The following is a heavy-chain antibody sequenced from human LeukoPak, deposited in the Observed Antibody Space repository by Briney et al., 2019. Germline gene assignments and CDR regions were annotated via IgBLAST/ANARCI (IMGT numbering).Heavy chain of an antibody. V-gene: IGHV3-53*01. CDR3: ARESVLRYFDWVSNSIYYYYMDA. J-gene: IGHJ6*03. CDR2: LYNDGQK. Sequence: GGSLRLSCAASGFSVSDKDMNWVRQAPGKALEWVSVLYNDGQKRFVDSVTGRFTITRDKSSNTLYLQMNSLRAEDTAVYYCARESVLRYFDWVSNSIYYYYMDAWGKGTPVTVSS. D-gene: IGHD3-9*01. CDR1: GFSVSDKD.